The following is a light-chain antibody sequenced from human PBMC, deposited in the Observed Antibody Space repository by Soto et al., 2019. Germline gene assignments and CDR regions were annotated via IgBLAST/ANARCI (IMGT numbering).Light chain of an antibody. CDR3: QQYDSSPS. CDR2: ASS. Sequence: EIVLTQSPGTLSLSPGERATLSCRASQSFSSSYLAWYQQRPGQAPRLLIYASSSRATGIPERFSGGGSGTDFTLTISRLEPEDFALYYWQQYDSSPSFGQGTRLEIK. V-gene: IGKV3-20*01. J-gene: IGKJ1*01. CDR1: QSFSSSY.